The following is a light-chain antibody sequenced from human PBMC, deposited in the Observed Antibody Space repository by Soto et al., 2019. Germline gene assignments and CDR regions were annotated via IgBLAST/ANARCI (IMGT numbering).Light chain of an antibody. J-gene: IGKJ1*01. CDR3: QQSNNWPKT. CDR1: QSVGSN. Sequence: EIVMTQSPDTLSVSPGETATLSCRASQSVGSNLAWYQQKPGQAPRLLISDASTRAAGLPARFSGSGSGTEFTLIITSLQSEDFAVYYCQQSNNWPKTFGQGTKVEIK. CDR2: DAS. V-gene: IGKV3-15*01.